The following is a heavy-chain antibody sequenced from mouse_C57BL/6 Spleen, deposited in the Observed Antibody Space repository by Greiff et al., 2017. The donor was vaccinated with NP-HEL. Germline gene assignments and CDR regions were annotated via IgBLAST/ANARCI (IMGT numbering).Heavy chain of an antibody. CDR1: GYTFTSYW. D-gene: IGHD3-2*02. CDR3: AREKTAQATLAY. Sequence: VQLQQPGTELVKPGASVKLSCKASGYTFTSYWMHWVKQRPGQGLEWIGNINPSNGGTNYNEKFKSKTTLTVDKSSSTAYMQLSSLTSEDSAVYYCAREKTAQATLAYWGQGTLVTVSA. CDR2: INPSNGGT. J-gene: IGHJ3*01. V-gene: IGHV1-53*01.